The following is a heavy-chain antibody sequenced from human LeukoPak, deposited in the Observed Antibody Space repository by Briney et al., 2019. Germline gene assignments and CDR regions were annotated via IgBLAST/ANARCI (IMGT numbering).Heavy chain of an antibody. Sequence: ASVKVSCKATGYTFTGYYMHWVRQAPGQGLEWMGWINPNSGGTNYAQKFQGRVTMTRDTSISTAYMELSRLRSDDTAVYYCARGRGTSGSNRDFYYYYYMDVWGKGTTVTVSS. D-gene: IGHD2-15*01. J-gene: IGHJ6*03. V-gene: IGHV1-2*02. CDR3: ARGRGTSGSNRDFYYYYYMDV. CDR1: GYTFTGYY. CDR2: INPNSGGT.